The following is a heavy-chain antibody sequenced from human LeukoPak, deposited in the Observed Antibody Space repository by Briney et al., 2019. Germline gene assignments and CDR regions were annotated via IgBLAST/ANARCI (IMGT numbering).Heavy chain of an antibody. CDR2: IYSGGRT. J-gene: IGHJ3*02. D-gene: IGHD3-10*01. CDR3: ARGLYYYAAFDI. Sequence: GGSLRLSCAASGFTVSRNYMSWVRQAPGKGLEWVSVIYSGGRTYYADSVKGRFTISRDNSKNTLYLQMNSLRAEDTAVYYCARGLYYYAAFDIWGQGTMVTVSS. CDR1: GFTVSRNY. V-gene: IGHV3-53*01.